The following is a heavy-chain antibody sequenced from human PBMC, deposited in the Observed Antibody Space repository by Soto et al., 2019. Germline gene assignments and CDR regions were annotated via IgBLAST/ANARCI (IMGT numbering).Heavy chain of an antibody. CDR3: ARAFSFDWYTSYFDY. J-gene: IGHJ4*02. Sequence: PSEALSLTCTVSGASISGYHWGWIRQPPGKGLEWIGYMSYTGSTNYSPSLKSRVTMSVDTSKNQFSLKLNSVTAADTAMYYCARAFSFDWYTSYFDYWGQGPLVTVSS. V-gene: IGHV4-59*08. CDR2: MSYTGST. D-gene: IGHD3-9*01. CDR1: GASISGYH.